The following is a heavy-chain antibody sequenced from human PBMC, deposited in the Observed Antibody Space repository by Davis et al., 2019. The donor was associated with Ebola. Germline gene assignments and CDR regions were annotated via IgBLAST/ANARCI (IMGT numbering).Heavy chain of an antibody. Sequence: GESLKISCAASGFTFSDYYMSWIRQAPGKGLEWVSYISSSGSTIYYADSVKGRFTISRDNAKNSLYLQMNSLRAEDTAVYYCARGGGRYCSGGSCYCLDYWGQGTLVTVSS. J-gene: IGHJ4*02. CDR2: ISSSGSTI. D-gene: IGHD2-15*01. CDR3: ARGGGRYCSGGSCYCLDY. CDR1: GFTFSDYY. V-gene: IGHV3-11*01.